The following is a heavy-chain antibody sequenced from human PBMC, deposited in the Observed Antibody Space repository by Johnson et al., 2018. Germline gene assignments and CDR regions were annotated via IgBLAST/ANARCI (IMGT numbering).Heavy chain of an antibody. CDR3: VQGPSHGAFDI. CDR2: ITLDGKRQ. D-gene: IGHD2-2*01. CDR1: GFNVTNYP. J-gene: IGHJ3*02. V-gene: IGHV3-30-3*02. Sequence: QVQLVESGGGVVQPGRSXRLSCAASGFNVTNYPMHWVRQSPDKGLEWVTHITLDGKRQFYTDSVKGRFSVSRDNPRNTVYLQMNSLRPEDTARYHCVQGPSHGAFDIWGQGTMVMVSS.